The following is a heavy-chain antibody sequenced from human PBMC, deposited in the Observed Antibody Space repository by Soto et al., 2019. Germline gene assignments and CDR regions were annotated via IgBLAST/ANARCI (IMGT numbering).Heavy chain of an antibody. D-gene: IGHD6-19*01. J-gene: IGHJ4*02. CDR3: ARGPRYSSGWPRPKRLDY. CDR1: GGSVSSGSYY. V-gene: IGHV4-61*01. CDR2: IYYSGST. Sequence: QVQLQESGPGLVKPSETLSLTCTVSGGSVSSGSYYWSWIRQPPGKGLEWIGYIYYSGSTNYNPSLKSRVTISVDPSKNQFSLKLSSVTAADTAVYYCARGPRYSSGWPRPKRLDYWGQGTLVTVSS.